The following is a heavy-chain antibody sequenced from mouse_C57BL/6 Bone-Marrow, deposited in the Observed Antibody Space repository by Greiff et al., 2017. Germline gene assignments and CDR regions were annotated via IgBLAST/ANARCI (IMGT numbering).Heavy chain of an antibody. CDR2: IRNKANNHTK. CDR3: TITTVVATGYCDV. Sequence: EVNVVESGGGLVQPGGSMTLSCAASGFSFSDSWMDWVRQSPEKGLEWVAEIRNKANNHTKYYAESVKGRFTISRDDSKRSVYRQMNSLRAKDTGIYYCTITTVVATGYCDVWGTGTTVTVSS. J-gene: IGHJ1*03. D-gene: IGHD1-1*01. CDR1: GFSFSDSW. V-gene: IGHV6-6*01.